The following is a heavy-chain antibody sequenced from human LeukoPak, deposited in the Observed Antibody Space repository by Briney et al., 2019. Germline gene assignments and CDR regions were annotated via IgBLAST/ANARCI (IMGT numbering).Heavy chain of an antibody. CDR1: GFTFSSYA. D-gene: IGHD3-3*01. J-gene: IGHJ4*02. Sequence: GGSLRLSCAASGFTFSSYAMSWVRQAPGKGLEWVSGSGSGGSTHYADSVKGRFTISRDSSKNTLYLQMNSLRAEDTAVYYCAKDFWSGYYPTYWGQGTLVTVSS. CDR3: AKDFWSGYYPTY. V-gene: IGHV3-23*01. CDR2: SGSGGST.